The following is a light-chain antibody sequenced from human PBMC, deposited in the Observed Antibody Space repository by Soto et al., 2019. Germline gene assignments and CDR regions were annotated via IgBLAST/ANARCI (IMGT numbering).Light chain of an antibody. Sequence: DIQMTQSPSSVSALIGDRVTITCRASEPIDRYLSLYQQRPGKAPRVLIIAASDLQSGVPSRFSGSGSVTDFTIPITSLQPADFETYYCQRTYNAPFTFGHGNKVELK. CDR1: EPIDRY. CDR2: AAS. J-gene: IGKJ3*01. CDR3: QRTYNAPFT. V-gene: IGKV1-39*01.